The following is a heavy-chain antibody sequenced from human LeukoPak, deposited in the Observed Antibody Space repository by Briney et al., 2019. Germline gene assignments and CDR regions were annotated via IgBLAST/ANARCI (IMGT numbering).Heavy chain of an antibody. CDR2: ISPSSSGT. CDR3: ARGHYGMDV. V-gene: IGHV3-11*05. CDR1: GFTFSDYY. Sequence: GGSLRLSCAASGFTFSDYYMSWIRQAPRKGLEWVSYISPSSSGTYYADSVKGRFTISRDNAKSSLYLQMNSLRAEDSAVYYCARGHYGMDVWGQGTTVTVSS. J-gene: IGHJ6*02.